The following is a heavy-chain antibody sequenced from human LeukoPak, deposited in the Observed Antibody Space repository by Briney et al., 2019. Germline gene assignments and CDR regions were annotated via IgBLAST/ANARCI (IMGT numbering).Heavy chain of an antibody. CDR2: IYHSGST. CDR3: AREEGGQLDY. Sequence: SETLSLTCTVSGGSISSYYWSWIRQPPGKGLEWIGYIYHSGSTNYNPSLKSRVTISVDTSKNQFSLKLSSVTAAGTAVYYCAREEGGQLDYWGQGTLVTVSS. V-gene: IGHV4-59*01. D-gene: IGHD6-13*01. CDR1: GGSISSYY. J-gene: IGHJ4*02.